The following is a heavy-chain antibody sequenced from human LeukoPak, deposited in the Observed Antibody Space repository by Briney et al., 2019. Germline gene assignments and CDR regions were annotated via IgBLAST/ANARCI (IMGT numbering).Heavy chain of an antibody. V-gene: IGHV3-53*01. CDR2: IYSGGST. Sequence: AGGSLRLSCAASGFTVSSNYMSWVRQAQGQGLEWVSVIYSGGSTYYADAVKGRFTTSRDNSKNTLYLQMNSLRAEDTAVYYCARALGIDIAWGQGTLVTVSS. J-gene: IGHJ5*02. CDR3: ARALGIDIA. D-gene: IGHD2-15*01. CDR1: GFTVSSNY.